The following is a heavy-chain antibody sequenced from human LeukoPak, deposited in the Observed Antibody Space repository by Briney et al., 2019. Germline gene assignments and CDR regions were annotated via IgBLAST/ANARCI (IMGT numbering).Heavy chain of an antibody. J-gene: IGHJ4*02. D-gene: IGHD2-2*01. CDR2: IIPIFGTA. Sequence: GASVKVSCKASGGTFSSYAISWVRQAPGQGLEWMGGIIPIFGTANYAQKFQGRVTITADESTSTAYMELSSLRSEDTAVYYCARLSCSSTSCYARQGDYWGQGTLVTVSS. CDR1: GGTFSSYA. CDR3: ARLSCSSTSCYARQGDY. V-gene: IGHV1-69*13.